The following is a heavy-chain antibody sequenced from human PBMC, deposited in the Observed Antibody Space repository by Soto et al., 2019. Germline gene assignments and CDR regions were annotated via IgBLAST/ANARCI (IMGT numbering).Heavy chain of an antibody. CDR3: ARVVVAATTNWFDP. CDR1: GYTFTSYG. CDR2: ISAYNGNT. J-gene: IGHJ5*02. V-gene: IGHV1-18*01. Sequence: GASVNVSCKASGYTFTSYGISWVRQAPGQGLEWMGWISAYNGNTNYAQKLQGRVTMTTDTSTSTAYMELRSLRSDDTAVYYCARVVVAATTNWFDPWGQGTPVTVSS. D-gene: IGHD2-15*01.